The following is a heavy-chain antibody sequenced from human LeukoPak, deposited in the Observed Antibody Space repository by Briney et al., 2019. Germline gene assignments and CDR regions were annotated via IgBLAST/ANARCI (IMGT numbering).Heavy chain of an antibody. Sequence: SETLFLTCTVSGGSISTGAFYWGWIRQPPGKGLEWIGSIYDSGNEFYNPSLKSRVTISADTSKNQFSLKLNSVTAADTAMYYCARQISDYYYYYMDVWGEGITVTVSS. CDR1: GGSISTGAFY. CDR2: IYDSGNE. CDR3: ARQISDYYYYYMDV. V-gene: IGHV4-39*01. J-gene: IGHJ6*03. D-gene: IGHD2/OR15-2a*01.